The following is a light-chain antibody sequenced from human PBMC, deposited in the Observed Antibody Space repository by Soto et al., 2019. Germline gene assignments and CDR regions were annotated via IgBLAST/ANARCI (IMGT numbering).Light chain of an antibody. CDR1: SSDIGGYNY. CDR3: SSYTTSSTVM. Sequence: QSALTQPASVSGSPAQSITISCTGTSSDIGGYNYVSWYKHHPGKAPKLLIFAVSLRPTGISDRFSGSKSGNTASLTISGLQAEDEGDYYGSSYTTSSTVMFGGGTKLTVL. J-gene: IGLJ3*02. V-gene: IGLV2-14*03. CDR2: AVS.